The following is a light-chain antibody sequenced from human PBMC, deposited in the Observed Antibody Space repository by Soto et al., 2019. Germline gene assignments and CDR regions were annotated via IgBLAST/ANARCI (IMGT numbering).Light chain of an antibody. Sequence: DVPMTQSPSTLSASVGDRVTITCRASQSISSWLAWYQQKPGKPPKVLIFAASSLGSGVPSRFSGSGSGTEFTLTISSLQPDDFATYYCQQYNNFWTFGQGTRVEIK. CDR2: AAS. V-gene: IGKV1-5*01. J-gene: IGKJ1*01. CDR1: QSISSW. CDR3: QQYNNFWT.